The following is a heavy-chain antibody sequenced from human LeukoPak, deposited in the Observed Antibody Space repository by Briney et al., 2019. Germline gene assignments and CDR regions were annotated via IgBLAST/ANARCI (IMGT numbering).Heavy chain of an antibody. Sequence: SETLSLTCTVSGGSISSYYRSWIRQPAGKGLEWIGRIYTSGSTNYNPSLKSRVTMSVDTSKNQFSLKLSSVTAADTAVYYCARVVNTFSWQQLGPYYYYYYMDVWGKGTTVTVSS. CDR1: GGSISSYY. CDR3: ARVVNTFSWQQLGPYYYYYYMDV. CDR2: IYTSGST. D-gene: IGHD6-13*01. V-gene: IGHV4-4*07. J-gene: IGHJ6*03.